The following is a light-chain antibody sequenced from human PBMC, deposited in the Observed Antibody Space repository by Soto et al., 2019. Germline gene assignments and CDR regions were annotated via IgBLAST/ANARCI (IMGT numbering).Light chain of an antibody. CDR2: AAA. Sequence: PVSLSTSSLSASVGDRVTITCRASQSIRSLLNWYQQKPGKAPKLLIYAAASLKSGVPSRFSGSGAGTEFTLTLGSLQLDDFATYYCHQYSTFGQGIKVDIK. CDR3: HQYST. V-gene: IGKV1-5*01. CDR1: QSIRSL. J-gene: IGKJ1*01.